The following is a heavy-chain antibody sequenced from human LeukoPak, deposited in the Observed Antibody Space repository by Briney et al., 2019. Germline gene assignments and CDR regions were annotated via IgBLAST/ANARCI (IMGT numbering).Heavy chain of an antibody. D-gene: IGHD3-9*01. Sequence: GRSLRLSCAASGFTFSSYTMYWFRQAPGKGLEWVASVSVEGIGRYFPGSVEGRFTISRDNSKNTVYLQMNNVRIEDTAVYFGATVPKVDFDNWGQGTLSPSPQ. CDR1: GFTFSSYT. CDR3: ATVPKVDFDN. CDR2: VSVEGIGR. J-gene: IGHJ4*02. V-gene: IGHV3-30*04.